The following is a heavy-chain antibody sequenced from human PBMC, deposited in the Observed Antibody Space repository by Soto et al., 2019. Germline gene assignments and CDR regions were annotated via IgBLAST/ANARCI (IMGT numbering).Heavy chain of an antibody. D-gene: IGHD2-2*01. V-gene: IGHV3-23*01. CDR3: ARGYQLLSKSGGYYYGMDV. Sequence: EVQLLQSGGDLVQPGGSLRLSCAASGFTFSSYAMNWVRQAPGKGLEWVSTISSSGGSTYYADSVKGRFTVSRDNSKNTLYLQVNSLRSEDTAVYYCARGYQLLSKSGGYYYGMDVWGQGTTVTVSS. CDR2: ISSSGGST. CDR1: GFTFSSYA. J-gene: IGHJ6*02.